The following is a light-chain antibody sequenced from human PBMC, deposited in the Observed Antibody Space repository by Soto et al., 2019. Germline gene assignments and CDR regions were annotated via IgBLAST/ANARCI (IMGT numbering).Light chain of an antibody. Sequence: EIVLTQSPGTLSLSPGERATLSCRASQSVSSNFLAWYQQKPGQAPRLLIYGASSRATGIPDRFSGSGSGPDFTLTISRLEPEDFAVYYCQQYDSSPVTFVPGTKVEIK. V-gene: IGKV3-20*01. CDR3: QQYDSSPVT. J-gene: IGKJ1*01. CDR1: QSVSSNF. CDR2: GAS.